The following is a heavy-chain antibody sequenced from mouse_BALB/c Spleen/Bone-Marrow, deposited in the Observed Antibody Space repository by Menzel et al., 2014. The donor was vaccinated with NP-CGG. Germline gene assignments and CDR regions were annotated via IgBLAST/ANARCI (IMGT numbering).Heavy chain of an antibody. CDR2: INPSTGYT. CDR3: ARCYDGYYLPLDY. J-gene: IGHJ2*01. Sequence: QVQLQQSGAELAKPVASVKMSCKASGYTFTSYWIHWIKQRPGQGLEWLGYINPSTGYTEYNQKFKDKATLTADKSSSTAYMQLTSLTSDDSAVYYCARCYDGYYLPLDYWGQGTTLTVSS. V-gene: IGHV1-7*01. CDR1: GYTFTSYW. D-gene: IGHD2-3*01.